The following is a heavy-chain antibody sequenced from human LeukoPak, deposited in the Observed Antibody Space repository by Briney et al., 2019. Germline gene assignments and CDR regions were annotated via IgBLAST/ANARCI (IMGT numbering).Heavy chain of an antibody. CDR1: GSTFRVYE. Sequence: GGSLRLSCAASGSTFRVYEMQWVRQAPGKGLEWVSYISGRGDTIYYADSVKGRFTISRDNARNSLYLQMNSLRSEDTALYYCARGDYYGSQNYTYDIWGQGTMVTVSS. CDR2: ISGRGDTI. CDR3: ARGDYYGSQNYTYDI. V-gene: IGHV3-48*03. J-gene: IGHJ3*02. D-gene: IGHD3-10*01.